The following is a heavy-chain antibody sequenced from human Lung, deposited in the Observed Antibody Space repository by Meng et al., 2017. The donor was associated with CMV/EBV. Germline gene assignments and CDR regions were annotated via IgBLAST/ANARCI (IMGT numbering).Heavy chain of an antibody. Sequence: SDGSVSSSNWWSCVRQPPGKGLEWIGEIFRTGATNYNPSLKSRVTISVDKSNNQFSLKLTSVTAADTAVYYCGREGYFGSGNYPIDYWGQGTLVTVSS. CDR1: DGSVSSSNW. CDR2: IFRTGAT. CDR3: GREGYFGSGNYPIDY. J-gene: IGHJ4*02. V-gene: IGHV4-4*02. D-gene: IGHD3-10*01.